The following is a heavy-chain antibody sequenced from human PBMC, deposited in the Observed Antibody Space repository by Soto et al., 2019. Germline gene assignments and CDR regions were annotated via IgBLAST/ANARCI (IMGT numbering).Heavy chain of an antibody. CDR2: IYPGDSDT. J-gene: IGHJ4*02. V-gene: IGHV5-51*01. CDR1: VYSFTKYW. Sequence: GASLKVACNGSVYSFTKYWMGWVRQMNGKGLEWMGIIYPGDSDTRYSPSFQGQVTISADKSISTAYLQWSSLKASDTAMYYCATRQWLEYFDYLGQGTRVTVSS. CDR3: ATRQWLEYFDY. D-gene: IGHD6-19*01.